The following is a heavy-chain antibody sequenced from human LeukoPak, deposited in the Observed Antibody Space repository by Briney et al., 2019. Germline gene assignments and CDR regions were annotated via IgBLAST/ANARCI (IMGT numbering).Heavy chain of an antibody. V-gene: IGHV3-9*01. CDR3: AKDLEVGATTGVYYYYYGMDV. Sequence: PGGSLRLSCAASGFTFDDYAMHWVRQAPGKGLEWVSGISWNSGSIGYADSVKGRFTISRDNAKNSLYLQINSLRAEDTALYYCAKDLEVGATTGVYYYYYGMDVWGQGTTVTVSS. D-gene: IGHD1-26*01. J-gene: IGHJ6*02. CDR1: GFTFDDYA. CDR2: ISWNSGSI.